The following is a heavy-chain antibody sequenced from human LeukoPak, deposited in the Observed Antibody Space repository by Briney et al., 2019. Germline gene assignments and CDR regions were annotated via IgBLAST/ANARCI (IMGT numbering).Heavy chain of an antibody. CDR2: FDPEDGET. CDR1: GYTFTSYD. V-gene: IGHV1-24*01. D-gene: IGHD2-15*01. Sequence: GASVKVSCKASGYTFTSYDINWVRQAPGQGLEWMGGFDPEDGETIYAQKFQGRVTMTEDTSTDTAYMELSSLRSEDTAVYYFATGWPFDIWGQGTMVTVSS. CDR3: ATGWPFDI. J-gene: IGHJ3*02.